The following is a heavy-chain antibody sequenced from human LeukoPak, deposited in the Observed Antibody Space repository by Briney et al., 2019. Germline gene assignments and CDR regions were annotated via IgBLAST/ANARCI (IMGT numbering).Heavy chain of an antibody. D-gene: IGHD5-12*01. V-gene: IGHV4-59*01. CDR2: IYYSGST. J-gene: IGHJ4*02. CDR1: GGSISSYY. Sequence: PSETLSLTCTVSGGSISSYYWSWIRQPPGKGLEWIGYIYYSGSTNYNPSLKSRVTISVDTSKNQFSLKLSSVTAADTAVYYCGRMPRWDGYDVDYWGQGTLVTVSS. CDR3: GRMPRWDGYDVDY.